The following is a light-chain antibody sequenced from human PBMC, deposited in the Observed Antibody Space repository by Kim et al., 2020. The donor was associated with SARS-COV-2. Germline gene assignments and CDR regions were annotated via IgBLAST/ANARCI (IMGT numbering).Light chain of an antibody. Sequence: EIVLTQSPGTLSLSPGERATLSCRASQSVSSSYLGWYQQKPGQSPRLLIYGASSRATGIPDRFSGSGSGTDFTLTSSRLEPEDFAVYYCRQYGSSPSTFGQATKVEIK. CDR2: GAS. J-gene: IGKJ1*01. CDR3: RQYGSSPST. V-gene: IGKV3-20*01. CDR1: QSVSSSY.